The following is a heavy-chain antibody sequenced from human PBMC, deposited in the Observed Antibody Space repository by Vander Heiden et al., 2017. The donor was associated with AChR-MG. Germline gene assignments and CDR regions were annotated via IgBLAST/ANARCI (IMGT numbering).Heavy chain of an antibody. CDR3: TTDYDILTGDAFDI. CDR2: IKSKTDGGTT. V-gene: IGHV3-15*01. CDR1: GFTFSNAW. Sequence: EVQLVESGGGLVKPGGSLRLSCAASGFTFSNAWMSWVRQAPGKGLEWVGRIKSKTDGGTTDYAAPVKGRFTISRDDSKNTLYLQMNSLKTEDTAVYYCTTDYDILTGDAFDIWGQGTMVTVSS. J-gene: IGHJ3*02. D-gene: IGHD3-9*01.